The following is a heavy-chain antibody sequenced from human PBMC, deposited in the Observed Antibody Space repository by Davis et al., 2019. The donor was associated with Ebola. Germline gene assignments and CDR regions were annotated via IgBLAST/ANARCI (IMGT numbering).Heavy chain of an antibody. Sequence: PGGSLRLSCAASGFTFSSYWMHWVRQAPGKGLLWVSRINSDGSSTIYADSVKGRFTISRDNAKKTLYLQANSLRAEDTAVYFCARSGLSFGVVKYHYGMDVWGKGTTVTVSS. D-gene: IGHD3-3*01. CDR1: GFTFSSYW. CDR2: INSDGSST. J-gene: IGHJ6*04. CDR3: ARSGLSFGVVKYHYGMDV. V-gene: IGHV3-74*01.